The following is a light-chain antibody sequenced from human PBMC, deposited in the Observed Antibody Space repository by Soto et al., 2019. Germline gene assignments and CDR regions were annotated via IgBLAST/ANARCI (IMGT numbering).Light chain of an antibody. J-gene: IGLJ1*01. CDR3: CSYAGSSTFV. V-gene: IGLV2-23*03. Sequence: QSALNQPASVSGSPGQSITISCTGTSSDVGSYNLVSWYQQHPGKAPKLMIYEGSKRPSGASNRYSGSKSGNTASLTISGRQAEDEADYYCCSYAGSSTFVFGTGTKVSV. CDR2: EGS. CDR1: SSDVGSYNL.